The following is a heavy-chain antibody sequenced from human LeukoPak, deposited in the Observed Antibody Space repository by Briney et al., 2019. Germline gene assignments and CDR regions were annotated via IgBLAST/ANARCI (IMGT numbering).Heavy chain of an antibody. CDR2: INGNGDST. CDR1: GFTFSNYA. D-gene: IGHD3-22*01. CDR3: ARDKLLRSYYYGSSGLVDY. V-gene: IGHV3-23*01. J-gene: IGHJ4*02. Sequence: PGGSLRLSCAASGFTFSNYAMTWVRQASGKGLEWVSAINGNGDSTYYADSVKGRFTISRDNSKNTLYLQMNSLRAEDTAVYYCARDKLLRSYYYGSSGLVDYWGQGTLVTVSS.